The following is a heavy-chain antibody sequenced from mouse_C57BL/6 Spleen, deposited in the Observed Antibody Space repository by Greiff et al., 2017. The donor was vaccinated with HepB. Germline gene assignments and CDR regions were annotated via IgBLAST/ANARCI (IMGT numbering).Heavy chain of an antibody. CDR2: INPNNGGT. J-gene: IGHJ4*01. V-gene: IGHV1-26*01. D-gene: IGHD2-4*01. CDR1: GYTFTDYY. Sequence: EVQLQQSGPELVKPGASVKISCKASGYTFTDYYMNWVKQSHGKSLEWIGDINPNNGGTSYNQKFKGKATLTVDKSSSTAYMELRSLTSEDSAVYYCARIYYDHYYAMDYWGQGTSVTVSS. CDR3: ARIYYDHYYAMDY.